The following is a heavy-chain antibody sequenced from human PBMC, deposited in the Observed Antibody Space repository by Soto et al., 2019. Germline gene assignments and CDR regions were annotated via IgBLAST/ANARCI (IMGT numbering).Heavy chain of an antibody. J-gene: IGHJ4*01. CDR3: TTDSYITSIIVRFDY. CDR1: GFTFSNAW. D-gene: IGHD3-22*01. CDR2: DKSKNDGGTT. Sequence: GGSLRLSCAPSGFTFSNAWINCVRQAPGKRQEWVYRDKSKNDGGTTDFAAPVKGRFDISRDDSKNMVYLEMNSLQTEDTAIYYCTTDSYITSIIVRFDYWGHGTLVTVSS. V-gene: IGHV3-15*07.